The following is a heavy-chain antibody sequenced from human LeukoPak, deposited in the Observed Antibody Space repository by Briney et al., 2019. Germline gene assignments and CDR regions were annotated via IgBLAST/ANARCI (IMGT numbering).Heavy chain of an antibody. CDR2: ISGSGDST. V-gene: IGHV3-23*01. CDR3: AKDFRIGYSAHFDY. Sequence: GGSLRLSCAASGFTFPSYAMSWVRQAPGRGLEWVSVISGSGDSTYYADSVKGRFSISRDNSKNTLYLQMDSLRGEDTAVYYCAKDFRIGYSAHFDYWGQGALVTVSS. J-gene: IGHJ4*02. D-gene: IGHD2-21*01. CDR1: GFTFPSYA.